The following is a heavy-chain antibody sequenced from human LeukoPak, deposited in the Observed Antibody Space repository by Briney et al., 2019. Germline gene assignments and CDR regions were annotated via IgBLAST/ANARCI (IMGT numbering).Heavy chain of an antibody. Sequence: GGSLRLSCAASGFTFSSFGMHWVRQAPGQGLEWVAFIRYDGTNKYYADSVKGRFTISRDNSKNTLSLQMNSLRAEDAALYYCAKDLQNNIVVYYYYYYMDVWGKGTTVTISS. CDR2: IRYDGTNK. CDR3: AKDLQNNIVVYYYYYYMDV. V-gene: IGHV3-30*02. D-gene: IGHD2-2*01. J-gene: IGHJ6*03. CDR1: GFTFSSFG.